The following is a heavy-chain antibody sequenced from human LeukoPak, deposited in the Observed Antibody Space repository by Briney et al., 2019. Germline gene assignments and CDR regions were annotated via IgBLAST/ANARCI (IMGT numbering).Heavy chain of an antibody. CDR3: ARTGKITMIVVSAFDI. V-gene: IGHV3-7*01. J-gene: IGHJ3*02. CDR1: GFTFTTYW. CDR2: IKQDGTEK. D-gene: IGHD3-22*01. Sequence: GGSLRLSCAASGFTFTTYWMSWVRQAPGKGLEWVANIKQDGTEKYYVDSVKGRFTISRDNAKNSLYLQMNSLRAEDTAVYYCARTGKITMIVVSAFDIWGQGTMVTVSS.